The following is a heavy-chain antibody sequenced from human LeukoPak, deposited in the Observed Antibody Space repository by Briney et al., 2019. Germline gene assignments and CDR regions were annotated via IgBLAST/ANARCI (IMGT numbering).Heavy chain of an antibody. CDR3: AKDRGIVVVITDFDY. J-gene: IGHJ4*02. Sequence: QSGGSLRLSCAASGFTFSSSAMSWVRQAPGKGLEWVSSISGSGSGGSTYYADSVKGRFTISRDNSKNTLYLQMNSLIAEDTAVYYCAKDRGIVVVITDFDYWGQGTLVTVSS. CDR1: GFTFSSSA. CDR2: ISGSGSGGST. D-gene: IGHD3-22*01. V-gene: IGHV3-23*01.